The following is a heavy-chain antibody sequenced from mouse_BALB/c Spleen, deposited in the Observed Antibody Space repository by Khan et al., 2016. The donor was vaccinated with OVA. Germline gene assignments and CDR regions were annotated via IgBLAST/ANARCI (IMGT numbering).Heavy chain of an antibody. J-gene: IGHJ2*01. CDR3: TRGDPGNFDY. CDR1: GYTFTTYW. D-gene: IGHD2-13*01. Sequence: QVQLQQPGAELVRPGASVNLSCKASGYTFTTYWINWVKQRPGQGLEWIGNIYPSDSYTNYNQKFKDKATLTVDKSSSPAYMQLSSPTSEDSAVYYCTRGDPGNFDYWGQGTTLTVSS. CDR2: IYPSDSYT. V-gene: IGHV1-69*02.